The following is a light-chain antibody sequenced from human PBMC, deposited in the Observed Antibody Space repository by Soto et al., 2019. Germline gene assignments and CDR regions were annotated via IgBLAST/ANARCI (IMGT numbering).Light chain of an antibody. CDR3: QQYGSSPWT. CDR2: GAS. Sequence: EIVLTQSPGTLSLSPGERATLSCRASQSVDSSYTAWYQQKPGQAPRLLIYGASNRATGIPDRFSGTGSGTDFTLTISRLEPEDFAVYYCQQYGSSPWTSGQGTKVEIK. CDR1: QSVDSSY. V-gene: IGKV3-20*01. J-gene: IGKJ1*01.